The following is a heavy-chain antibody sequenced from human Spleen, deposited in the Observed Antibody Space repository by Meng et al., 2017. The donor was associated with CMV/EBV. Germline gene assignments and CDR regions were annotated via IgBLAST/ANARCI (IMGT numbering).Heavy chain of an antibody. D-gene: IGHD2/OR15-2a*01. J-gene: IGHJ6*02. V-gene: IGHV4-61*08. Sequence: SETLSLTCTVSGGSVSSGGSYWSWIRQPPGKGPEWIGYVYYTGSTNYNPSLKSRVSISVDTSNNQFSLKLSSVTAADTAVYYCARLEQFYSDPYYYYGMDVWGQGTTVTVSS. CDR1: GGSVSSGGSY. CDR3: ARLEQFYSDPYYYYGMDV. CDR2: VYYTGST.